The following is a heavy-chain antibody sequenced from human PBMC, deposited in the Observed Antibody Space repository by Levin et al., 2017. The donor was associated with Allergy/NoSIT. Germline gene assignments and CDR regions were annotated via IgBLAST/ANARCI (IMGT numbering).Heavy chain of an antibody. CDR2: ISYDGSNK. Sequence: HPGGSLRLSCAASGFTFSGFAMHWVRQAPGKGLEWVAVISYDGSNKYYADSVKGRFTISRDNSKNTSYLQMNSLRAEDTAVYYCARDRHPRGAFDIWGQGTMVTVSS. V-gene: IGHV3-30-3*01. CDR3: ARDRHPRGAFDI. J-gene: IGHJ3*02. CDR1: GFTFSGFA.